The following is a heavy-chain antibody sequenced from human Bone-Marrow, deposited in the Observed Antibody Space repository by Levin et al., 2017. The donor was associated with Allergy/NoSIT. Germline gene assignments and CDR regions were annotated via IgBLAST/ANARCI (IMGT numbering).Heavy chain of an antibody. Sequence: PGGSLRLSCAASGFTFRHYTMNWVRQAPGKGLEWVSCITSSGDSTYYADSVNGRFTISRDNAKNSLYLQLNRLRDEDTAMYYCAKDPARGYYDSSGYSGDHWGQGTLVTVSS. CDR2: ITSSGDST. D-gene: IGHD3-22*01. V-gene: IGHV3-48*02. CDR1: GFTFRHYT. CDR3: AKDPARGYYDSSGYSGDH. J-gene: IGHJ4*02.